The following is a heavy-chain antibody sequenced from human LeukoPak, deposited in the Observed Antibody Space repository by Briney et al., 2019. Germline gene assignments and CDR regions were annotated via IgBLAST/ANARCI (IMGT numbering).Heavy chain of an antibody. V-gene: IGHV1-69*10. CDR2: IIPILGIT. CDR1: GGTFSSYA. D-gene: IGHD2-2*01. Sequence: ASVKVSCKASGGTFSSYAISWVRQAPGQGLEWMGWIIPILGITTYAQKFQGRVTITADKSTSTAYMELSSLRSDDTAVYYCARDLVLSCSSTSCSVAPSAYWGQGTLVTVSS. CDR3: ARDLVLSCSSTSCSVAPSAY. J-gene: IGHJ4*02.